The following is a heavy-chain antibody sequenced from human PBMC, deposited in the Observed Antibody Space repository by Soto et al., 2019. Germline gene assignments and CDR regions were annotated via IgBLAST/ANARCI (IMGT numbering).Heavy chain of an antibody. CDR3: AGRSPLCGSPSIRYYGMDV. V-gene: IGHV5-51*01. Sequence: GESLKISCKGSGYSFTSYWIGWVRQMPGKGLEWMGIIYPGDSDTRYSPSFQGQVTISADKSISTAYLQWSSLKASDTAMYYCAGRSPLCGSPSIRYYGMDVSCEGITVT. J-gene: IGHJ6*02. CDR1: GYSFTSYW. D-gene: IGHD6-6*01. CDR2: IYPGDSDT.